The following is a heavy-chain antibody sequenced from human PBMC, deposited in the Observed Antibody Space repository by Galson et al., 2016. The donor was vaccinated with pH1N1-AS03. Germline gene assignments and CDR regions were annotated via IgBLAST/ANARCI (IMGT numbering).Heavy chain of an antibody. CDR2: IYYSGST. J-gene: IGHJ4*02. CDR3: ARHGRPHSGVLTALTAFDY. D-gene: IGHD3-9*01. V-gene: IGHV4-59*08. Sequence: ETLSLTCNVSGGSFTYYYWSWIRQPPGKGLEWIGYIYYSGSTNYHPSLRSRLTISLDTSKNQISLELSLVTAADTAVYYCARHGRPHSGVLTALTAFDYWGPGALVTVSS. CDR1: GGSFTYYY.